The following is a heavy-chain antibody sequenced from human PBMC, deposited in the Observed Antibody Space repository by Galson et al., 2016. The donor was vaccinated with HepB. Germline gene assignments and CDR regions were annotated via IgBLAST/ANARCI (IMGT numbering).Heavy chain of an antibody. CDR2: IIPIFGTS. CDR3: ATSYDGSGYFDF. J-gene: IGHJ4*02. V-gene: IGHV1-69*13. Sequence: SVKVSCKASGGTFSRSPISWVRQAPGQGLEWMGGIIPIFGTSNYAQKFQGRFTITADESTSTACMELSSLRSQDTAVYYCATSYDGSGYFDFWGQGTLVTVSS. CDR1: GGTFSRSP. D-gene: IGHD3-22*01.